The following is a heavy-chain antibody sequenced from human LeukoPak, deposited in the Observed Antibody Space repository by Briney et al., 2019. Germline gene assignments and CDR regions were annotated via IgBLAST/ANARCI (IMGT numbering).Heavy chain of an antibody. Sequence: GGSLRLSCVASGFTFSRYAMHWVRQAPGKGLEGVAVISYDGSNKYYADSVKGRFTISRDNSKNTLYLQMNSLRAEDTAVYYCARELVAGNGMDVWGQGTTVTVSS. J-gene: IGHJ6*02. CDR1: GFTFSRYA. CDR3: ARELVAGNGMDV. D-gene: IGHD1-14*01. V-gene: IGHV3-30-3*01. CDR2: ISYDGSNK.